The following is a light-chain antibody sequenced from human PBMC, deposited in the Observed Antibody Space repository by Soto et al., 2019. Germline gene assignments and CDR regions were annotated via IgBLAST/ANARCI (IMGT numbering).Light chain of an antibody. CDR1: QSVSSN. J-gene: IGKJ1*01. Sequence: ETVMTQSPGTLSVSPGQSSTLSCGTSQSVSSNLAWYQQKPGQAPRLLIYGASSRATGIPGRFSGSGSGTDFTLTISRLEHEDFAVYYCQHNGTFGQGTKVDIK. CDR3: QHNGT. CDR2: GAS. V-gene: IGKV3-20*01.